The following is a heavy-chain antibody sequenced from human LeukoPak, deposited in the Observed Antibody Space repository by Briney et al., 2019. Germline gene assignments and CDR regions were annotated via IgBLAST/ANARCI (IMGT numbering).Heavy chain of an antibody. Sequence: PPETLSLTCTVSGGSVSSGSYYWSWIRQPPGKGLEWIGYIYYSGSTNYNPSLKSRVTISVDTSKNQFSLKLSSVTAADTAVYYCARGAVAANWFDPWGQGTLVTVSS. CDR3: ARGAVAANWFDP. D-gene: IGHD6-19*01. J-gene: IGHJ5*02. CDR1: GGSVSSGSYY. CDR2: IYYSGST. V-gene: IGHV4-61*01.